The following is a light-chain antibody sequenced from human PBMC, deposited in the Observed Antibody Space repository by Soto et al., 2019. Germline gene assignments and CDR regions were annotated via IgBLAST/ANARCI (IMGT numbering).Light chain of an antibody. J-gene: IGLJ1*01. Sequence: QSVLTQPPSSSGTPGQRVTISCSEGSSNIGGNTVNWYQQLPGTAPKLLIYSNNQRPSGVPDRFSGSKSGTSASLAISGLQYEDEADYYCAAWDDRMNGYVFGTGNKVTVL. CDR1: SSNIGGNT. V-gene: IGLV1-44*01. CDR3: AAWDDRMNGYV. CDR2: SNN.